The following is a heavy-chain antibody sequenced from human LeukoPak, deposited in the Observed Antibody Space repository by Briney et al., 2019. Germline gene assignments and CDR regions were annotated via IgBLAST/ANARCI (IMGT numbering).Heavy chain of an antibody. V-gene: IGHV3-13*01. CDR1: GFTFSSYD. CDR3: ARGDYYDSSGYYSFDY. D-gene: IGHD3-22*01. J-gene: IGHJ4*02. Sequence: PGGSLRLSCAASGFTFSSYDMHWVRRATGKGLEWVSAIGTAGDTYYPGSLKGRFTISRENAKNSLYLQMNSLRAGDTAVYYCARGDYYDSSGYYSFDYWGQGTLVTVSS. CDR2: IGTAGDT.